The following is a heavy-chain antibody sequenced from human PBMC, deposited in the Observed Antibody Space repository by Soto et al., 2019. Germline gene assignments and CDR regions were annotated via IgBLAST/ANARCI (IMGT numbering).Heavy chain of an antibody. Sequence: ASVKVSCKASGYVFTGFYLHWVRQAPGQGLEWMGWIFPNSGATNYAQKFQGRVTLTRDTSLSTAYMELRSLRSDDTAVYYCARSAPFDIYAITPVEFWGQGTLVTVSS. CDR3: ARSAPFDIYAITPVEF. D-gene: IGHD3-9*01. V-gene: IGHV1-2*02. CDR1: GYVFTGFY. J-gene: IGHJ4*02. CDR2: IFPNSGAT.